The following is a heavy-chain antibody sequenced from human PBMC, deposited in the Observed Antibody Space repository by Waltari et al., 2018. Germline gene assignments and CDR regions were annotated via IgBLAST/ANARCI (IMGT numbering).Heavy chain of an antibody. J-gene: IGHJ4*02. CDR1: GGTFSSYA. V-gene: IGHV1-69*14. D-gene: IGHD3-10*01. Sequence: QVQLVQSGAEVKKPGSSVKVSCKASGGTFSSYAISWVRQAPGQGLEWMVGIIPIFGTANYAQKFQGRVTITADKSTSTAYMELSSLRSEDTAVYYCARDGDGWFGEFPFDYWGQGTLVTVSS. CDR3: ARDGDGWFGEFPFDY. CDR2: IIPIFGTA.